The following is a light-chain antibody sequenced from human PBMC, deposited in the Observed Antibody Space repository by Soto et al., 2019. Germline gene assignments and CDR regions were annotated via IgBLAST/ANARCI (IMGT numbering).Light chain of an antibody. Sequence: QYALTQPASVSGSPGQSITISCTGTHSDIGNYNYVSWYQHLPGKAPKLMIYDVGSRPSGVSSRFSGSKSGNTASLAISGLQAEDEADYYCNSYREDHPRFYVFGTGTKVTVL. CDR2: DVG. V-gene: IGLV2-14*03. J-gene: IGLJ1*01. CDR3: NSYREDHPRFYV. CDR1: HSDIGNYNY.